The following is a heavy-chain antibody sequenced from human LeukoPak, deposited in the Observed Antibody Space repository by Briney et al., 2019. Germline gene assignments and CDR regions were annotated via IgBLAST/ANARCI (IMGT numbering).Heavy chain of an antibody. V-gene: IGHV4-31*03. D-gene: IGHD1-14*01. J-gene: IGHJ4*02. Sequence: SETLSLTCTVSGGSISDGGYYWSWIRQHPGKGLEWIGYIYDSGTTYYSPALQSRVTISVDTSDNKFSLKLRSLTAADTAVDYCARGGDRRGFDYWGQGTLVTVSS. CDR2: IYDSGTT. CDR3: ARGGDRRGFDY. CDR1: GGSISDGGYY.